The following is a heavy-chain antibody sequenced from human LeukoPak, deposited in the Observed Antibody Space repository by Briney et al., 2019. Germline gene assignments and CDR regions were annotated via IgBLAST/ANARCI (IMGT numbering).Heavy chain of an antibody. CDR2: IKSKTDGGTT. J-gene: IGHJ4*02. V-gene: IGHV3-15*01. CDR3: TTAHNYDFWSGYPN. Sequence: GGSLRLSCAASGFTFSNAWMSWVRQAPGKGLEWDGRIKSKTDGGTTDYAAPVKGRFTISRDDSKNTLYLQMNSLKTEDTAVYYCTTAHNYDFWSGYPNWGQGTLVTVSS. D-gene: IGHD3-3*01. CDR1: GFTFSNAW.